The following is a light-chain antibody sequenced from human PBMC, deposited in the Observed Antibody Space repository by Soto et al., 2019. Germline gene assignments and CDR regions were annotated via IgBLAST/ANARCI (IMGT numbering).Light chain of an antibody. J-gene: IGKJ1*01. CDR3: QQYNNWPPGT. CDR1: QSVSSN. CDR2: GAS. V-gene: IGKV3-15*01. Sequence: EIVMTQSPATLSVSPGERATLSCMASQSVSSNLAWYQQKPGQAPRLLIYGASTRATGIPARFSGIGSGTEFTITISSLQSEDFAVYYCQQYNNWPPGTFGQGTTVDIK.